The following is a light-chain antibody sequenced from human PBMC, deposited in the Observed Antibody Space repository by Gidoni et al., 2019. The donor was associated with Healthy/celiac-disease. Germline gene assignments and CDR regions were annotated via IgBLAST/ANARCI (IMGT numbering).Light chain of an antibody. Sequence: DIQMTQSPSSLSASVGDRVTITCRASQSISSYLNWYQQKPGKAPKLLIYAASSFQSGVPSRFSGSGSWTDFTLNMRSLQSENFATFYRQQGYRTPGEFNFRPGTKVDIK. J-gene: IGKJ3*01. V-gene: IGKV1-39*01. CDR2: AAS. CDR3: QQGYRTPGEFN. CDR1: QSISSY.